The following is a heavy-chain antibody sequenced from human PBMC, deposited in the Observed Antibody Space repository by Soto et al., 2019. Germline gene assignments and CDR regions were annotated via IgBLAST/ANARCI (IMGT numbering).Heavy chain of an antibody. CDR3: AKDLFPTSGQRFFFES. V-gene: IGHV3-23*01. Sequence: GGSLRLSCAASGFTFSTYAMTWVRQASGRGLEWVSTILHDETPFYTNSVKRRFTISRDNVRGTLYLQMNGLRVEDAALYFCAKDLFPTSGQRFFFESWGQGSLVTVSS. CDR1: GFTFSTYA. CDR2: ILHDETP. J-gene: IGHJ4*02. D-gene: IGHD2-21*01.